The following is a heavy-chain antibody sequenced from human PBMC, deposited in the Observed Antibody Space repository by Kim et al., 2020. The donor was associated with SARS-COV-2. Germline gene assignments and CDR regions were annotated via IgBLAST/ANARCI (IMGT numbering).Heavy chain of an antibody. Sequence: GGSLRLSCAASGFTFSSYSMNWVRQAPGKGLEWVSSISSSSSYIYYADSVKGRFTISRDNAKNSLYLQMNSLRAEDTAVYYCASAEEDILTGYYNREDYWGQGTLVTVSS. CDR1: GFTFSSYS. D-gene: IGHD3-9*01. V-gene: IGHV3-21*01. CDR3: ASAEEDILTGYYNREDY. J-gene: IGHJ4*02. CDR2: ISSSSSYI.